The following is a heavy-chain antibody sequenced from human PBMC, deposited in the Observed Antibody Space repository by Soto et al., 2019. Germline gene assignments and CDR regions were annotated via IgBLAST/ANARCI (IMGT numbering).Heavy chain of an antibody. J-gene: IGHJ6*02. CDR1: GFTFSSYW. Sequence: GGSLSLSCAASGFTFSSYWMSWVRQAPGKGLEWVANIKQDGSEKYYVDSVKGRFTISRDNAKNSLYLQMNSLRAEDTAVYYCARVGRASIFGVIGYGMDVWGQGTTVTVSS. CDR3: ARVGRASIFGVIGYGMDV. D-gene: IGHD3-3*01. CDR2: IKQDGSEK. V-gene: IGHV3-7*05.